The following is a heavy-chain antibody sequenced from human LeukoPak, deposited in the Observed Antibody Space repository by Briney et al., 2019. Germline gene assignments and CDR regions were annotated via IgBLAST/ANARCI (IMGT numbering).Heavy chain of an antibody. V-gene: IGHV3-30*02. CDR3: AKGYSYGYVY. D-gene: IGHD5-18*01. J-gene: IGHJ4*02. CDR1: GFTFSSYS. Sequence: PGGSLRLSCAASGFTFSSYSMNWVRQAPGKGLEWVAFIRYDGSNKYYADSVKGRFTISRDNSKNTLYLQMNSLRAEDTAVYYCAKGYSYGYVYWGQGTLVTVSS. CDR2: IRYDGSNK.